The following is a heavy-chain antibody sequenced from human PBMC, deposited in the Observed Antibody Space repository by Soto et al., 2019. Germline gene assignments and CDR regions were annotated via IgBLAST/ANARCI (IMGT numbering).Heavy chain of an antibody. CDR3: ERDGPPLFD. CDR1: GYTFTTYA. D-gene: IGHD3-10*02. V-gene: IGHV1-18*01. CDR2: ISAYNGNT. J-gene: IGHJ4*02. Sequence: QVQLVQSGAEVKKPGASVKVSCKASGYTFTTYAISWVRQAPGQGLEWMGWISAYNGNTNYAQNLQGRVTMTTDTSTSTAYMELRGMRCDDTAVDYCERDGPPLFDWGQGTLVTVSS.